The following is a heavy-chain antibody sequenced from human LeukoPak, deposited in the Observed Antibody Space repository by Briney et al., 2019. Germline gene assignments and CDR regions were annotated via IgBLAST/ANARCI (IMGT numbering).Heavy chain of an antibody. CDR3: ARAMIAVAGTLRYFDY. D-gene: IGHD6-19*01. CDR1: GGSFSGYY. Sequence: SSETLSLTCAVYGGSFSGYYWSWIRQPPGKGLEWIGEINHSGSTNYNPSLKSRVTISVDTSKNQFSLKLSSVTAADTAVYYCARAMIAVAGTLRYFDYWGQGTLVTVSS. J-gene: IGHJ4*02. V-gene: IGHV4-34*01. CDR2: INHSGST.